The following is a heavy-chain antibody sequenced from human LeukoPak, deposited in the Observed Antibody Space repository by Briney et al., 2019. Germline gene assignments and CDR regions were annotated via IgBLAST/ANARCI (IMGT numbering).Heavy chain of an antibody. J-gene: IGHJ4*02. CDR2: IYYSGST. D-gene: IGHD2-15*01. CDR1: GGSISSGGYY. Sequence: SQTLSLTSTVSGGSISSGGYYWSWIRQHPGKGLEWIGYIYYSGSTYYNPSLKSRVTISVDTSKNQFSLKLSSVTAADTAVYYCARVVGVVVVAADYWGQGTLVTVSS. V-gene: IGHV4-31*03. CDR3: ARVVGVVVVAADY.